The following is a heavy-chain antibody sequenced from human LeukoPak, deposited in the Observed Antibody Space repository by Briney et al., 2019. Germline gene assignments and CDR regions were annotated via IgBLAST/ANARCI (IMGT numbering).Heavy chain of an antibody. Sequence: TSETLSLTCTVSGGSISSYYWSWIRQPPGKGLEWIGYIYYSGSTNYNPSLKSRVTISVDTSKNQFSLKLSSVTAADTAVYYCARDPHYYGSGSNWFDPWGQGTLVTVSS. CDR2: IYYSGST. V-gene: IGHV4-59*01. D-gene: IGHD3-10*01. CDR1: GGSISSYY. CDR3: ARDPHYYGSGSNWFDP. J-gene: IGHJ5*02.